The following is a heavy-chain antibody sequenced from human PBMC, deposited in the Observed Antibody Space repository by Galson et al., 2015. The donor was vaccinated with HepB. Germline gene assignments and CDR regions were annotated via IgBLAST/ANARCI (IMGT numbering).Heavy chain of an antibody. CDR2: ISYDGSNK. CDR1: GFTFSSYA. D-gene: IGHD3-22*01. V-gene: IGHV3-30-3*01. CDR3: ARDMQPPDYYDSSGYGCGLDY. J-gene: IGHJ4*02. Sequence: SLRLSCAASGFTFSSYAMHWVRQAPGKGLEWVAVISYDGSNKYYADSVKGRFTISRDNSKNTLYLQMNSLRAEDTAVYYCARDMQPPDYYDSSGYGCGLDYWGQGTLVTVSS.